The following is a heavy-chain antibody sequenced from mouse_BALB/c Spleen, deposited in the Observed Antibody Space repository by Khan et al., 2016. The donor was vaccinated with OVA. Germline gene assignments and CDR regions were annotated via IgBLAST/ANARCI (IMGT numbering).Heavy chain of an antibody. CDR3: ADHLTGSFAY. CDR1: GFTFSSYS. Sequence: EVELVESGGDLVKPGGPLKLSCAASGFTFSSYSMSWVRQTPDKRLEWVASISSGGDYTYYPDSVKGRFTISRDNAKNTLYLQMSDLKSEDTAMYYCADHLTGSFAYWGQGTLVTVSA. CDR2: ISSGGDYT. D-gene: IGHD4-1*01. J-gene: IGHJ3*01. V-gene: IGHV5-6*01.